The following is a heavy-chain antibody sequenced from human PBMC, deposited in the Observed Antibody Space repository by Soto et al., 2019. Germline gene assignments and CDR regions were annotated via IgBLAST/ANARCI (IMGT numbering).Heavy chain of an antibody. J-gene: IGHJ6*02. V-gene: IGHV4-4*02. CDR2: IYHSGST. Sequence: QVQLQESGPGLVKPSGTLSLTCAVSGGSISSSNWWSWVRQPPGKGLEWIGEIYHSGSTNYNPSLKRRVTISVDKSKYQFSLKLSSVTAADTAVYYCARVSGSYYYGMAVWGQGTTVTVSS. CDR3: ARVSGSYYYGMAV. CDR1: GGSISSSNW. D-gene: IGHD1-26*01.